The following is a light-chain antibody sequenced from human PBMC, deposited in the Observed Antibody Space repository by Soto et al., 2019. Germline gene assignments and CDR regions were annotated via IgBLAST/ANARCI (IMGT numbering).Light chain of an antibody. CDR1: SSNIGGNT. V-gene: IGLV1-44*01. J-gene: IGLJ3*02. CDR3: ATWDDILNGWV. CDR2: ANK. Sequence: QSVLTQPPSASGTPGQRVTISCSGSSSNIGGNTVNWYQQLPGTAPKLLMFANKERPSGVPDRFSASKSGTSASLAINGLQSDDEADYYCATWDDILNGWVFGGGTKLTVL.